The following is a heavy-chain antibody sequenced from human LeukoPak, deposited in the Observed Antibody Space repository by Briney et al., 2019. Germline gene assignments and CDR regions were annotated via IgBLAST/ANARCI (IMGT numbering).Heavy chain of an antibody. D-gene: IGHD6-13*01. J-gene: IGHJ4*02. V-gene: IGHV3-7*01. CDR3: AKDHGSSDWYYFDY. CDR2: IKQDGSEK. CDR1: GFTFSSYG. Sequence: GGTLRLSCAASGFTFSSYGMSLVRQAPGKGLEWVANIKQDGSEKYFVDSVKGRFTISRDNAKNSLYLQMNSLRAEDTAVYYCAKDHGSSDWYYFDYWGQGTLVTVSS.